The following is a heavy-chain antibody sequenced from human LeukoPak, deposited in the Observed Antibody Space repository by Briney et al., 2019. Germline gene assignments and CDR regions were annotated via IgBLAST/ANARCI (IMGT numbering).Heavy chain of an antibody. J-gene: IGHJ4*02. CDR2: ISDDGSNK. CDR1: GFTFSSYA. CDR3: VLEYSIDY. Sequence: GGSLRLSCAASGFTFSSYAMHWVRQAPGKGLEWVAVISDDGSNKYYADSVKGRFTISRDNSKNTLYLQMNSLRAEDTAVYYCVLEYSIDYWGQGTLVTVSS. D-gene: IGHD6-6*01. V-gene: IGHV3-30*01.